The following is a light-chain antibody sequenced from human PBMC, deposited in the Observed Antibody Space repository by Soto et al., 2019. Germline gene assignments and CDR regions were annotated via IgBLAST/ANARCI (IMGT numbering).Light chain of an antibody. CDR3: SSYAGTNNFVV. CDR1: SSDVGGYNY. V-gene: IGLV2-8*01. Sequence: QSVLTQPPSASGSPEQSVTISCTGTSSDVGGYNYVSWYQQHPGKAPKLMIYEVSKRPSGVPDRFSGSKSGNRASLTVSGLQAEDEADYYCSSYAGTNNFVVFGGGTQLTVL. J-gene: IGLJ2*01. CDR2: EVS.